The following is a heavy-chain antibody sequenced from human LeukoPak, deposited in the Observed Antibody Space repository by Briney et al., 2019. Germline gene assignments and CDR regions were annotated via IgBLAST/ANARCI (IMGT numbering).Heavy chain of an antibody. CDR3: ARWRGGWFDP. J-gene: IGHJ5*02. Sequence: ASVKVSCKASGGTFSSYAISWVRQAPGQGLEGMGWINPNSGGTNYAQKFQGRVTMTRDTSISTAYMELSRLRSDDTAVYYCARWRGGWFDPWGQGTLVTVSS. D-gene: IGHD3-16*01. CDR2: INPNSGGT. V-gene: IGHV1-2*02. CDR1: GGTFSSYA.